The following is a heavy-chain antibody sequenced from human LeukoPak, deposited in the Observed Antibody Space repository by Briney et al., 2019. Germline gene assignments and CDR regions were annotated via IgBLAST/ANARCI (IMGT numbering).Heavy chain of an antibody. J-gene: IGHJ4*02. CDR1: GFTFSSYG. V-gene: IGHV3-30*02. Sequence: PGGSLRLSCAASGFTFSSYGMHWVRQAPGRGLEWVAVIWYGGSNKYYADSVKGRFTISRDNSKNTLYLQMNSLRAEDTAVYYCAKGDYSNYGHFDYWGQGTLVTVSS. D-gene: IGHD4-11*01. CDR2: IWYGGSNK. CDR3: AKGDYSNYGHFDY.